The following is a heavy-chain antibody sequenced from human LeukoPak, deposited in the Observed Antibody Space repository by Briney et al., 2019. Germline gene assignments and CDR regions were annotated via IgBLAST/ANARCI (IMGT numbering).Heavy chain of an antibody. CDR3: ARNGGHNQEH. Sequence: PSGTLSLTCDVSGASISRGSWWSWVRQPPGKGLEWIGEFSHSGITNFNPSLKSRVTISVDKSRNQFSLNLISVTAADTAVYFCARNGGHNQEHWGQGTLATVSS. CDR2: FSHSGIT. D-gene: IGHD1-1*01. CDR1: GASISRGSW. J-gene: IGHJ4*02. V-gene: IGHV4-4*02.